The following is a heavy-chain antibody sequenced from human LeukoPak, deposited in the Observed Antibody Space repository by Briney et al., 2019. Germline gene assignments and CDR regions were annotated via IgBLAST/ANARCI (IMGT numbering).Heavy chain of an antibody. CDR2: INHSGST. Sequence: SETLSLTCAVYGGSFSGYYWSWIRQPPGKGLEWIGEINHSGSTNYNPSLKSRVTISVDTSKNQFSLKLSSVTAADTAVYYCARVSLYYDFWSGGRGVYFDYWGQGTLVTVSS. CDR3: ARVSLYYDFWSGGRGVYFDY. J-gene: IGHJ4*02. D-gene: IGHD3-3*01. CDR1: GGSFSGYY. V-gene: IGHV4-34*01.